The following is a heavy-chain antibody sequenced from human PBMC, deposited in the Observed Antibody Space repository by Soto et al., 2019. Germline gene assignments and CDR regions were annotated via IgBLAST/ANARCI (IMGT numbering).Heavy chain of an antibody. D-gene: IGHD6-13*01. CDR3: ARGESWIFDY. CDR2: ISSSSYI. J-gene: IGHJ4*02. V-gene: IGHV3-21*01. Sequence: GGSLRLSCAASGFTFSSYSMNWVRQAPGKGLEWVSSISSSSYIYYADSVKGRFTISRDNAKSSLYLQMNSLRAEDTAVYYCARGESWIFDYWGQGTLVTVSS. CDR1: GFTFSSYS.